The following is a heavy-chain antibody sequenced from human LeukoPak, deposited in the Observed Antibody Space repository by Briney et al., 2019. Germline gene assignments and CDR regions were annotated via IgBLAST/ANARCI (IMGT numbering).Heavy chain of an antibody. D-gene: IGHD3-10*01. V-gene: IGHV3-48*03. CDR3: ARRGVTRALDL. J-gene: IGHJ3*01. Sequence: GGSLRLSCAASGFTFSSYEMNWVRQAPGKGLEWVSYISGNGRSIHYADSVKGRFTISRDNTKNSLDLRMNSLRAEDTAVYYCARRGVTRALDLWGQGTMVSVSS. CDR2: ISGNGRSI. CDR1: GFTFSSYE.